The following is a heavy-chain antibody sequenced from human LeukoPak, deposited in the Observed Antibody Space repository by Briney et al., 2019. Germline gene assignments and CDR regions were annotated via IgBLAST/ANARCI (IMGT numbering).Heavy chain of an antibody. CDR3: TTEGIQLWLP. CDR2: IKSKTDGGTT. CDR1: GFTFSSYG. J-gene: IGHJ5*02. Sequence: GSLRLSCAASGFTFSSYGMHWVRQAPGKGLEWVGRIKSKTDGGTTDYAAPVKGRFTISRGDSKNTLYLQMNSLKTEDTAVYYCTTEGIQLWLPWGQGTLVTVSS. D-gene: IGHD5-18*01. V-gene: IGHV3-15*01.